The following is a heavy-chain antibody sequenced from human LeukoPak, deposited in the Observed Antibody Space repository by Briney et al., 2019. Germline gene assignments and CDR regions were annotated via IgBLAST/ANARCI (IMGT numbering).Heavy chain of an antibody. J-gene: IGHJ4*02. CDR2: IKQDGSEK. CDR3: ARLRGVHNYYFDY. V-gene: IGHV3-7*03. CDR1: GFTFSSYW. D-gene: IGHD3-10*01. Sequence: PGGSLRLSCAASGFTFSSYWMSWVRQAPGKGLEWVANIKQDGSEKYYVDSVKGRFTISRDNAKNSLYLQMNSLRAEDTALYYCARLRGVHNYYFDYWGQGTLVTVSS.